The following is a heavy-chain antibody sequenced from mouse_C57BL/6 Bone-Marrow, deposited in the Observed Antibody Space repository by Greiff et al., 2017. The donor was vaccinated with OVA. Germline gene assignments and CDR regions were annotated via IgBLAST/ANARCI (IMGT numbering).Heavy chain of an antibody. V-gene: IGHV1-80*01. CDR1: GYAFSSYW. CDR2: IYPGDGDT. Sequence: VQLQQSGAELVKPGASVKISCKASGYAFSSYWMNWVKQRPGKGLEWIGQIYPGDGDTNYNGKFKGKATLTADKSSSTAYMQLSSLTSEDSAVYFCARSNDGYYVPCAYWGQGTLVTVSA. D-gene: IGHD2-3*01. CDR3: ARSNDGYYVPCAY. J-gene: IGHJ3*01.